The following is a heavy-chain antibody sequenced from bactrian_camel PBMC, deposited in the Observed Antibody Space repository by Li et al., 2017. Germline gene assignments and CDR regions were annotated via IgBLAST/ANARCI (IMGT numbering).Heavy chain of an antibody. CDR3: AAVVACDTVDNWVRSAEPDFGF. V-gene: IGHV3S55*01. J-gene: IGHJ6*01. Sequence: HVQLVESGGGSVQAGGSLTLSCTASGFTLDDGDMGWHRQAPGNECELVSTISVDGHTYYADSVKGRFTISKDNAKNTLYLEMNSLIPEDTAVYYCAAVVACDTVDNWVRSAEPDFGFWGQGTQVTVS. CDR2: ISVDGHT. D-gene: IGHD1*01. CDR1: GFTLDDGD.